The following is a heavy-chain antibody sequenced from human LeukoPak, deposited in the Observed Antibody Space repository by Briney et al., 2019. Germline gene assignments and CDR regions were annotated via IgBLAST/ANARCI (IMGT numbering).Heavy chain of an antibody. D-gene: IGHD1-26*01. CDR1: TGYITSYY. V-gene: IGHV4-59*01. CDR3: ASGQWELPGAY. CDR2: MYFTGST. Sequence: SEILSPTCTVSTGYITSYYWSWIRQPPGKGLEWIGYMYFTGSTNYNPSLKSRVTISTDTSKNQVSLNLSSVTAADTAVYYCASGQWELPGAYWGPGTLVTVSS. J-gene: IGHJ4*02.